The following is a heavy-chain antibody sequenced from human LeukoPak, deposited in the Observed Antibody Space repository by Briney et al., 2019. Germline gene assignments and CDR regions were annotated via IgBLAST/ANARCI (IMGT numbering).Heavy chain of an antibody. Sequence: PGGSLRLPCAASGFTFSSYSMNWVRQAPGKGLEWVSSISSSSSYIYYADSVKGRFTISRDNAKNSLYLQMNSLRAEDTAVYYCAKGGSGNYYEGVDYWGQGTLVTVSS. J-gene: IGHJ4*02. CDR1: GFTFSSYS. CDR3: AKGGSGNYYEGVDY. D-gene: IGHD1-26*01. V-gene: IGHV3-21*01. CDR2: ISSSSSYI.